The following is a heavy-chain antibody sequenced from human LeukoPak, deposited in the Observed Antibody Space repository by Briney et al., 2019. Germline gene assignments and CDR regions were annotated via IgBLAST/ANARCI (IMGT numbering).Heavy chain of an antibody. Sequence: PGGSLRLSCAASGFTFSSYSMNWVRQAPGKGLEWVSYISSSSSTIYYADSVKGRFTISRDNAKNSLYLRMNSLRAEDTAVYYCARDSGTYYDILTGPDAFDIWGQGTMVTVSS. CDR3: ARDSGTYYDILTGPDAFDI. CDR1: GFTFSSYS. CDR2: ISSSSSTI. V-gene: IGHV3-48*01. D-gene: IGHD3-9*01. J-gene: IGHJ3*02.